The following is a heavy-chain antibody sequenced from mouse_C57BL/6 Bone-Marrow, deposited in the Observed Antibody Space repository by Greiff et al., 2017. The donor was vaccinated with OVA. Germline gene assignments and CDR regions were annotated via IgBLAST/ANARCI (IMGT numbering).Heavy chain of an antibody. D-gene: IGHD2-3*01. CDR2: IRSKSSNYAT. V-gene: IGHV10-3*01. J-gene: IGHJ3*01. CDR3: VRAPIYDGYWSFAY. CDR1: GFTFNTYA. Sequence: EVKLVESGGGLVQPKGSLKLSCAASGFTFNTYAMHWVRQAPGKGLEWVARIRSKSSNYATYYADSVKDRFTISRDDSQSMLYLQMNNLKTEDTAMYYCVRAPIYDGYWSFAYWGQGTLVTVSA.